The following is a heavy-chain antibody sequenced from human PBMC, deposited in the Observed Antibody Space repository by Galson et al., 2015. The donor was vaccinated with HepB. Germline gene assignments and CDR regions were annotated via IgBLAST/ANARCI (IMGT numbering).Heavy chain of an antibody. Sequence: SLRLSCAASGFTFSSYSMNWVRQAPGKGLEWVSSISSSSSYIYYADSVKGRFTISRDNAKNSLYLQMNSLRAEDTAVYYCAREPPGYYDILTGPLTYWGQGTLVTVSS. CDR3: AREPPGYYDILTGPLTY. J-gene: IGHJ4*02. CDR2: ISSSSSYI. CDR1: GFTFSSYS. V-gene: IGHV3-21*01. D-gene: IGHD3-9*01.